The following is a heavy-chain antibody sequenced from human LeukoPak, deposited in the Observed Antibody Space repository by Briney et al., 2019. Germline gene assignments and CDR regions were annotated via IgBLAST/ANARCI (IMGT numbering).Heavy chain of an antibody. Sequence: GGSLRLSCATSGCTFSNYAMGWLRQAPGRGVVWVAAFSSRGNSAVYTGSVRGRFTISRDNYKHALLLQMNSLRAEDPAVYHCAKDQRSGEYDYGWGPFDMWGQGTMVTVSS. V-gene: IGHV3-23*01. CDR2: FSSRGNSA. CDR1: GCTFSNYA. J-gene: IGHJ3*02. CDR3: AKDQRSGEYDYGWGPFDM. D-gene: IGHD3-16*01.